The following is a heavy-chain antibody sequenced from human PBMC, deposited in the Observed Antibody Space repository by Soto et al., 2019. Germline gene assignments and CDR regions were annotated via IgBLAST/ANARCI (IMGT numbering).Heavy chain of an antibody. V-gene: IGHV4-59*08. CDR3: GRRYGYYFDY. CDR1: GGSISSYY. D-gene: IGHD4-17*01. CDR2: IYYNVNT. J-gene: IGHJ4*02. Sequence: PSETLSLTCTVSGGSISSYYWSWIRQPPGKGLEWIGYIYYNVNTNYNPSLKSRVTISVDTSKNQLSLKLSSVTAADTAVYYCGRRYGYYFDYWGQGTLVTVSS.